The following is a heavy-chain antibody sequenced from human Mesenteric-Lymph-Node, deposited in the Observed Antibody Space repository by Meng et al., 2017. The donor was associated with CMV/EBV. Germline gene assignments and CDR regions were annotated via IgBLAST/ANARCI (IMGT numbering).Heavy chain of an antibody. Sequence: VRFHRWGAGLLKPSEPLSVTCPVYGGSFSGYYWNWIRQSPEKGLEWIGEINHSGSTTYNPSFTSRIIISVDTSTNQISLNMSSVTAADTAVYYCARGSSYDILTGYFDYWGQGALVTVSS. CDR2: INHSGST. D-gene: IGHD3-9*01. CDR3: ARGSSYDILTGYFDY. J-gene: IGHJ4*02. CDR1: GGSFSGYY. V-gene: IGHV4-34*01.